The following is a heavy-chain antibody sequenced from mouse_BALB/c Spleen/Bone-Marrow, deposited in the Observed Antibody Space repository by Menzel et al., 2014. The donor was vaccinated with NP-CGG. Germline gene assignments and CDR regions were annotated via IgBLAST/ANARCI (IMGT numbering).Heavy chain of an antibody. CDR1: GFTFSSHG. CDR2: ISSGGSST. CDR3: TRRPLQANSYFDC. D-gene: IGHD3-2*02. J-gene: IGHJ2*01. V-gene: IGHV5-6*01. Sequence: EVQLVESGGDLVKPGGSLKLSCVASGFTFSSHGMSWVRQTPDKRLEWVATISSGGSSTYYPASVKGRFTISRDNARSTLYLQMSSLNSEDTAMYYCTRRPLQANSYFDCWGQGTTLTVSS.